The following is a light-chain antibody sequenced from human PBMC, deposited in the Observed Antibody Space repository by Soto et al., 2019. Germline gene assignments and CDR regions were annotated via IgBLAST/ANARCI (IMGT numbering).Light chain of an antibody. V-gene: IGKV1-9*01. Sequence: IQLTQSPSSLSASVGDRVTITCRASQGISSFLAWYQQKPGKAPNLLIYGASTLQSGVPSRFSGSRSGTDFTLTIASLQPEDFATYYGEQLNSYPRTFGQGTKVEVE. CDR1: QGISSF. CDR3: EQLNSYPRT. J-gene: IGKJ1*01. CDR2: GAS.